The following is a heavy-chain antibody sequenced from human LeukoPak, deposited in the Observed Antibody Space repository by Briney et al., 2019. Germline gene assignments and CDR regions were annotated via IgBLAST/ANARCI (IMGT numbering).Heavy chain of an antibody. Sequence: GGSLGLSCAASGFTFSSYSMNWVRQAPGKGLEWVSSISSSSSYIYYADSVKGRFTISRDNAKNSLYLQMNSLSAEDTAVYYCARMPYDDNGDAFDIWGQGTMVTVSS. V-gene: IGHV3-21*04. D-gene: IGHD3-22*01. CDR3: ARMPYDDNGDAFDI. J-gene: IGHJ3*02. CDR2: ISSSSSYI. CDR1: GFTFSSYS.